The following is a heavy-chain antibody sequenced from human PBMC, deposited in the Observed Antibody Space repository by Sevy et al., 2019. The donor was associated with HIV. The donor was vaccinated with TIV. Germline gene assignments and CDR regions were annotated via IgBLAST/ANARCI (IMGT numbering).Heavy chain of an antibody. CDR3: VRESTTVPKTLLSFDI. Sequence: ASVKVSCKATGYIFTDYNIHWVRQAPGQGLEWMGLINPDNGDTIYVQTFRGRVSVTTDTSVGTAYMELSGLTSDDTAVYYCVRESTTVPKTLLSFDIWGQGTMVTVSS. J-gene: IGHJ3*02. D-gene: IGHD4-4*01. V-gene: IGHV1-2*06. CDR1: GYIFTDYN. CDR2: INPDNGDT.